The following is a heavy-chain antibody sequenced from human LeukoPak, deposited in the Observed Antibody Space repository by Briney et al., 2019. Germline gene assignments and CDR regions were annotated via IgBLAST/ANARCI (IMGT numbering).Heavy chain of an antibody. D-gene: IGHD6-13*01. CDR2: IYYSGST. V-gene: IGHV4-39*01. J-gene: IGHJ5*02. Sequence: PSETLSLTCTVSGVSISSSDYYWGWIRQPPGKGLEWIGGIYYSGSTHYNPSLKSRVTISVDTSKNQFSLKLNSVTAADTAVYYCARQLSRWSHWFDPWGQGTLVTVSS. CDR1: GVSISSSDYY. CDR3: ARQLSRWSHWFDP.